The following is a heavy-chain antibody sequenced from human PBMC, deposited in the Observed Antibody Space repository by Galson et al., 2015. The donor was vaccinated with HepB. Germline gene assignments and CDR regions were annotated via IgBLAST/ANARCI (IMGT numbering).Heavy chain of an antibody. Sequence: SLRLSCAASGFIFSTYAFHWVRQAPGQGLVWVSRDDSGGSSTKYVDSVKGRFTVSRDNGKNTLYLQMNGLRAEDTAVYFCAREKTDSSAYYGLPIGTFDLWGQGAMVAVSS. V-gene: IGHV3-74*01. J-gene: IGHJ3*01. CDR1: GFIFSTYA. CDR3: AREKTDSSAYYGLPIGTFDL. CDR2: DDSGGSST. D-gene: IGHD1-26*01.